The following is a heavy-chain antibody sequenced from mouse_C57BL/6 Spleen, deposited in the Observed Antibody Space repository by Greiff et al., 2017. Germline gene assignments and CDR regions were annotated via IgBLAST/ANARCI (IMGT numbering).Heavy chain of an antibody. D-gene: IGHD1-1*01. Sequence: QVQLQQPGAELVKPGASVKMSCKASGYTFTSYWITWVKQRPGQGLEWIGDIYPGSGSTNYNEKFKSKATLTVDTSSSTAYMQRSSLTSEDSAVYYCARSDYYGSSYGAYWGQGTLVTVSA. V-gene: IGHV1-55*01. CDR1: GYTFTSYW. J-gene: IGHJ3*01. CDR2: IYPGSGST. CDR3: ARSDYYGSSYGAY.